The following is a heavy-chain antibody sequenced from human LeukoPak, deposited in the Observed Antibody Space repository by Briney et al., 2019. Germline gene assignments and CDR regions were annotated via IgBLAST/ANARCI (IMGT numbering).Heavy chain of an antibody. CDR2: ISGSGGST. CDR3: AKAVGATLKALFDY. CDR1: GFTFSSYG. J-gene: IGHJ4*02. V-gene: IGHV3-23*01. D-gene: IGHD1-26*01. Sequence: GGSLRLSCAASGFTFSSYGMSWVRQAPGKGLEWVSAISGSGGSTYYADSVKGRFTISRDNSKNTLYLQMNSLRAEDTAVYYCAKAVGATLKALFDYWGQGTLVTVPS.